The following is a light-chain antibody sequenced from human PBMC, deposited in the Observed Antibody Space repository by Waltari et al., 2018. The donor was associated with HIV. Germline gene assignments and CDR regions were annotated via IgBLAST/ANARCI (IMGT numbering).Light chain of an antibody. CDR2: EVS. J-gene: IGLJ2*01. CDR1: SSDVGDCNY. V-gene: IGLV2-14*01. Sequence: QSALTQPASVSGSLGQSITISCTGASSDVGDCNYVSWYQQHPGKAPKVMIFEVSNRPSGVSDRFSGSKSGNTASLTISGVQPEDEADYYCSSYTTSNSHVVFGGGTKVTVL. CDR3: SSYTTSNSHVV.